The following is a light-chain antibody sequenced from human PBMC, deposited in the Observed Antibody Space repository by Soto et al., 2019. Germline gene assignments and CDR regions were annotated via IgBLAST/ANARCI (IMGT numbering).Light chain of an antibody. V-gene: IGKV1-5*01. J-gene: IGKJ1*01. CDR1: QSISSW. CDR2: DAS. Sequence: DIQMTQSPSTLSASVGDRVTITCRASQSISSWLAWYQQKPGKAPKLLIYDASSLGSGVPSRFSGSGSGTEFTLTISSLQPDDFATYYCQQYNSYSQRTFGQGTKVEIK. CDR3: QQYNSYSQRT.